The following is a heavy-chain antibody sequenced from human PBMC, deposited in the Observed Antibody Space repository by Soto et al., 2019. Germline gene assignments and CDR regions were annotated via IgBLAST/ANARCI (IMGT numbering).Heavy chain of an antibody. CDR3: ARLLSSSWYNWFDP. CDR1: GGSISSSSYY. V-gene: IGHV4-39*01. Sequence: SETLSLTCTVSGGSISSSSYYWGWIRQPPGKGLEWIGSIYYSGSTYYNPSLKSRVTISVDTSKNQFSLKLSSVTAADTAVYYCARLLSSSWYNWFDPWGQGTLVTVSS. D-gene: IGHD6-13*01. J-gene: IGHJ5*02. CDR2: IYYSGST.